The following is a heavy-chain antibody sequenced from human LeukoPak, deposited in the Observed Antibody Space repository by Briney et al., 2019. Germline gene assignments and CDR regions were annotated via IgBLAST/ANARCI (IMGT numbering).Heavy chain of an antibody. J-gene: IGHJ4*02. V-gene: IGHV4-4*07. Sequence: PSETLSLTCTVSGGSISSYYWSWIRQPAGKGPEWIGRIYISGSTNYNPSLKSRVTMSVDTSKNQFSLKLSSVTAADTAVYYCARDRGTWNDDGFDYRGQGTLVTVSS. CDR1: GGSISSYY. CDR3: ARDRGTWNDDGFDY. CDR2: IYISGST. D-gene: IGHD1-1*01.